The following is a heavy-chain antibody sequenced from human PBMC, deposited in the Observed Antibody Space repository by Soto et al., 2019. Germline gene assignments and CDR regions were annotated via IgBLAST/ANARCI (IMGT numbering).Heavy chain of an antibody. CDR1: GVTFSSYS. CDR2: ISSSSSYI. V-gene: IGHV3-21*01. J-gene: IGHJ6*02. Sequence: XGSLILSCAAAGVTFSSYSMNWVRQAPGKGLEWVSSISSSSSYIYYADSVKGRFTISRDNAKNSLYLQMNSLRAEDTAVYYCARDSPPFVWGQGTTVTVSS. CDR3: ARDSPPFV. D-gene: IGHD3-16*01.